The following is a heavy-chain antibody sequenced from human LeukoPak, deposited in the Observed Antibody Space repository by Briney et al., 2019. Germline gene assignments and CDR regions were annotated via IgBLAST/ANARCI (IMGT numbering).Heavy chain of an antibody. D-gene: IGHD6-13*01. Sequence: SVKVSCKASGGTFSSYAISWVRQAPGQGLEWMGGIIPIFGTANYAQKFQGRVTITTDESTSTAYMELRSLRSEDTAVNYCAREGTRGSSSWYGAYNWFDLWGQGTLVTVSS. J-gene: IGHJ5*02. CDR3: AREGTRGSSSWYGAYNWFDL. CDR2: IIPIFGTA. CDR1: GGTFSSYA. V-gene: IGHV1-69*05.